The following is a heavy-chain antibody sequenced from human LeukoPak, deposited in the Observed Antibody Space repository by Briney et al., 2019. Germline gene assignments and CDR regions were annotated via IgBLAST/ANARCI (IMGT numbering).Heavy chain of an antibody. CDR3: EIYTGYDSF. Sequence: LGASVKVSCKASGYTFTSYDINWVRQATGQGLEWMGWMSPDSGYTGYAQTFQGRVTLTRNTSVSTAFMELSGLRSEDTAVYYCEIYTGYDSFWGQGTLVTVSS. CDR2: MSPDSGYT. J-gene: IGHJ4*02. D-gene: IGHD5-12*01. CDR1: GYTFTSYD. V-gene: IGHV1-8*01.